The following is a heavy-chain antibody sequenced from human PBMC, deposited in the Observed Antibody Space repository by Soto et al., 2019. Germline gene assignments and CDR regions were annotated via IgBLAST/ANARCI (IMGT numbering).Heavy chain of an antibody. D-gene: IGHD5-18*01. J-gene: IGHJ4*02. V-gene: IGHV4-59*01. Sequence: PSETLSLTCTVSGVSISSYYWILIRQPPGKGLEWIGYIYYSGSTNYNPSLKSRVTISVDTSKNQFSLKLSSVTAADTAVYYCAARGGYSYGDYFDYWGQGTLVTVSS. CDR1: GVSISSYY. CDR2: IYYSGST. CDR3: AARGGYSYGDYFDY.